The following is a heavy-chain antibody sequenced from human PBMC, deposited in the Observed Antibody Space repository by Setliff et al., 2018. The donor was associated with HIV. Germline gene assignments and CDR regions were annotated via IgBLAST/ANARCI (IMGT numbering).Heavy chain of an antibody. CDR2: IRNKANDYTT. D-gene: IGHD1-1*01. CDR3: TTEDGTYMYYFDY. J-gene: IGHJ4*02. V-gene: IGHV3-72*01. CDR1: GFTFSDHY. Sequence: PGGSLRLSCVASGFTFSDHYMDWVRQAPGKGLEWVGRIRNKANDYTTENAASVKGRFIISRDDSKDSLYLQMNNLKTEDTAVYYCTTEDGTYMYYFDYWGLGTLVTVSS.